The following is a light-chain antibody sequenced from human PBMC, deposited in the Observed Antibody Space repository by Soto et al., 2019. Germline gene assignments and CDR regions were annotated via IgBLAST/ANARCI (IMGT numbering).Light chain of an antibody. CDR2: LNTDGSH. V-gene: IGLV4-69*02. Sequence: QLVLTQSPSASASVGASVKLTCTLSSGHSSYAIAWYQQRPEKGPRYLMKLNTDGSHSKGDGIPDRFSGSTSGAECYLTISSLQSEDEADYYCQTWDTGNWVFGGGTQLTVL. CDR3: QTWDTGNWV. CDR1: SGHSSYA. J-gene: IGLJ3*02.